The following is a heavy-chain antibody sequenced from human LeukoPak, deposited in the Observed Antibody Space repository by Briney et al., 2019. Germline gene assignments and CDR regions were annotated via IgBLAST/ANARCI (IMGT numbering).Heavy chain of an antibody. CDR3: ARVTSGYPRYMDV. D-gene: IGHD3-3*01. Sequence: SETLSLTCTVSGGSLSSSSYYWGWIRQPPGKGLEWLGSIYYSGSTYYNPSLKSRVTISVDTSKNQFSLKLSSVTAADTAVYYCARVTSGYPRYMDVWGKGTTVTVSS. V-gene: IGHV4-39*07. CDR2: IYYSGST. CDR1: GGSLSSSSYY. J-gene: IGHJ6*03.